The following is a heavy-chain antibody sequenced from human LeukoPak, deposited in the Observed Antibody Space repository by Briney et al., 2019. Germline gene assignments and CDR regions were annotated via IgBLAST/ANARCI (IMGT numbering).Heavy chain of an antibody. CDR3: ARGVVVVAANLNWFDP. CDR1: GFTFSSYW. J-gene: IGHJ5*02. D-gene: IGHD2-15*01. Sequence: GSLRLSCAASGFTFSSYWMHWVRQAPGKGLVWVSRINTDGSSTSYADSVKGQFTISRDNAKNTLYLQMNSLRAEDTAVYYCARGVVVVAANLNWFDPWGQGTLVTVSS. CDR2: INTDGSST. V-gene: IGHV3-74*01.